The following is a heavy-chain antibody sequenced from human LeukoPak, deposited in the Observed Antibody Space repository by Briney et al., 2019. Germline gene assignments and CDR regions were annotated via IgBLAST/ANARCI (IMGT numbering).Heavy chain of an antibody. CDR3: ATDEGGYSYGYVAGSKRFDY. CDR2: VDPEDGET. Sequence: GASVKVSCKASGYTFTDYYMHWVQQAPGKGLEWMGRVDPEDGETIYAEKFQGRVTITADTSTDTAYMELSSLRSEDTAVYYCATDEGGYSYGYVAGSKRFDYWGQGTLVTVS. CDR1: GYTFTDYY. V-gene: IGHV1-69-2*01. J-gene: IGHJ4*02. D-gene: IGHD5-18*01.